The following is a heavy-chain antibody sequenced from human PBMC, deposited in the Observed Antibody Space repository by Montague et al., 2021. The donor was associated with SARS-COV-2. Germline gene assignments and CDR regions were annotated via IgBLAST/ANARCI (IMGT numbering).Heavy chain of an antibody. J-gene: IGHJ1*01. Sequence: SLRLSFAASGFSFSDYALHWVRQAPGKGLEWVAVISSDGSNKYYADSVKGRFSISRDNSKNTLYLQMNSLRLEDTAVYYCVRSQYYHGSSGYYDGNSGGLQHWGQGTLVTVSA. CDR1: GFSFSDYA. D-gene: IGHD3-22*01. CDR3: VRSQYYHGSSGYYDGNSGGLQH. CDR2: ISSDGSNK. V-gene: IGHV3-30-3*01.